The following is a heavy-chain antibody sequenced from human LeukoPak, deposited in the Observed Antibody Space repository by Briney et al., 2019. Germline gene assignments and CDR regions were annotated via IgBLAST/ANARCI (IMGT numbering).Heavy chain of an antibody. V-gene: IGHV4-31*03. CDR1: GGSISSGGYY. J-gene: IGHJ3*02. CDR3: ARELPPPLLNYDSSGYYGAFDI. D-gene: IGHD3-22*01. CDR2: IYYSGST. Sequence: SETLSLTCTVSGGSISSGGYYWSWIRQHPGKGLEWIGYIYYSGSTYYNPSLKSRVTISVDTSKNQFSLKLSSVTAADTAVYYCARELPPPLLNYDSSGYYGAFDIWGLGTMVTVSS.